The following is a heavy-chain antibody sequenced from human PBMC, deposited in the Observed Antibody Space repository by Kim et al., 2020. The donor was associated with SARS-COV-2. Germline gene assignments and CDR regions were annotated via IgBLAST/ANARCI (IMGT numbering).Heavy chain of an antibody. Sequence: SETLSLTCTVSGGSISSYYWSWIRQPPGKGLEWIGYIYYSGSTNYNPSLKSRVTISVDTSKNQFSLKLSSVTAADTAVYYCARDFYTVERGTGSYYRVDAFDIWGQGTMVTVSS. V-gene: IGHV4-59*01. CDR1: GGSISSYY. CDR2: IYYSGST. D-gene: IGHD3-10*01. J-gene: IGHJ3*02. CDR3: ARDFYTVERGTGSYYRVDAFDI.